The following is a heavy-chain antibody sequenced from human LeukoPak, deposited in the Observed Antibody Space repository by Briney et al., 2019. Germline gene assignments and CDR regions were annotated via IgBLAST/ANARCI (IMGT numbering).Heavy chain of an antibody. D-gene: IGHD3-22*01. CDR3: ARQPGRYYDSSGPGGYFDY. V-gene: IGHV4-59*08. Sequence: PSETLSLTCTVSGGSISSYYWIWIRQPPGKGLEWIGYIYYSGSTNYNPSLKSRVTISVDTSKNQFSLKLSSVTAADTAVYYCARQPGRYYDSSGPGGYFDYWGQGTLVTVSS. CDR2: IYYSGST. J-gene: IGHJ4*02. CDR1: GGSISSYY.